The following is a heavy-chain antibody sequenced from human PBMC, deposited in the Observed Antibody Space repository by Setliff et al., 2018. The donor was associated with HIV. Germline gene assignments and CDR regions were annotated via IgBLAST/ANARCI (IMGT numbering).Heavy chain of an antibody. D-gene: IGHD3-3*01. Sequence: SETLSLTCTVSGGSISSYYWSWIRQPPGKGLEWIGYIYTSGSTKFNPSLKSRVSMSVDSSKNQFSLKLTSVTAADTAVYYCARGNNDLESFDYWGQGALVTVSS. J-gene: IGHJ4*02. CDR3: ARGNNDLESFDY. CDR2: IYTSGST. V-gene: IGHV4-4*09. CDR1: GGSISSYY.